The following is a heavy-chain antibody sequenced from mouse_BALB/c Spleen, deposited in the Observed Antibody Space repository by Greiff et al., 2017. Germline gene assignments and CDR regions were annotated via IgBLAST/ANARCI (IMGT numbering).Heavy chain of an antibody. CDR3: AREDPPFAY. J-gene: IGHJ3*01. CDR1: GYTFTSYT. Sequence: QVHVKQSGAELARPGASVKMSCKASGYTFTSYTMHWVKQRPGQGLEWIGYINPSSGYTNYNQKFKDKATLTADKSSSTAYMQLSSLTSEDSAVYYCAREDPPFAYWGQGTLVTVSA. V-gene: IGHV1-4*01. CDR2: INPSSGYT.